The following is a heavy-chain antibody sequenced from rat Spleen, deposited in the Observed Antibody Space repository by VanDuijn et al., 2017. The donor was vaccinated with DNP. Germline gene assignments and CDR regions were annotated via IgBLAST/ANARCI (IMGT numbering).Heavy chain of an antibody. D-gene: IGHD1-9*01. V-gene: IGHV3-3*01. CDR2: VNSAGTT. CDR1: GYSITSSYR. CDR3: ATRPPTYYGSNPDY. Sequence: EVQLQESGPGLVKTSQSLSLTCSVTGYSITSSYRWNWIRKFPGNKLEWMGSVNSAGTTNYNPSLKSRISITRDTSKNQLFLQVNSVTTEDTATYYCATRPPTYYGSNPDYWGQGVMVTVSS. J-gene: IGHJ2*01.